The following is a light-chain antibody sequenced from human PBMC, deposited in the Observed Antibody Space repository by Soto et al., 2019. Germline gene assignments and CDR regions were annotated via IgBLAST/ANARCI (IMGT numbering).Light chain of an antibody. Sequence: DIQMTQSPSSMSASVGDRVTITCRASRSISDWLAWYQQKPGKAPKRLIYAASSLQSGVPSRFSGSGSGTEFTLTISSLQPEDFATYYCLQHNSYPRTFGPGTKVDIK. CDR1: RSISDW. V-gene: IGKV1-17*01. CDR3: LQHNSYPRT. J-gene: IGKJ3*01. CDR2: AAS.